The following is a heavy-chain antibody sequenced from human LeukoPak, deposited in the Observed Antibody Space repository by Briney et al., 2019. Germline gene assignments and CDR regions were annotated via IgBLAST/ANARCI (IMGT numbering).Heavy chain of an antibody. Sequence: ASVKVSCKASGYTFTSYDINWVRQATGQGLEWMGWMNPNSGNTGYAQKFQGRVTMTTDTSTSTAYMELRSLRSDDAAAYYCARSRPADYYYYYYMDVWGKGTTVTVSS. CDR2: MNPNSGNT. D-gene: IGHD6-25*01. CDR1: GYTFTSYD. CDR3: ARSRPADYYYYYYMDV. J-gene: IGHJ6*03. V-gene: IGHV1-8*01.